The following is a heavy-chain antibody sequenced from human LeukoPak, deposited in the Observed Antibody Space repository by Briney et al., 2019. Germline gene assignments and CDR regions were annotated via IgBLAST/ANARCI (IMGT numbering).Heavy chain of an antibody. V-gene: IGHV3-23*01. CDR1: GFTFSGYA. CDR3: AKVYSSGWTVDY. J-gene: IGHJ4*02. CDR2: ISVSGGST. D-gene: IGHD6-19*01. Sequence: PGGSLRLSCAASGFTFSGYAMSWVREAPGKGLEWVSAISVSGGSTYYADSVKGRFTISRDNSKNTLYLQMNSLRAEDTAVYYCAKVYSSGWTVDYWGQGTLVTVSS.